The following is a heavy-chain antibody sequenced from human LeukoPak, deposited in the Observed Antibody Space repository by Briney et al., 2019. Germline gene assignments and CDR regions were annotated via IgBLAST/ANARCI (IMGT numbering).Heavy chain of an antibody. V-gene: IGHV3-48*01. CDR3: AAKGNGYTGIYLFAH. Sequence: GGSLRLSCAASGFTFSDHGMNWFRQAPGKGLEWVSYISPDTTTTYYADSVKGRFTISRDNSENTLDLHMHSLRAEDTAVYYCAAKGNGYTGIYLFAHWGQGTLVTVSS. CDR1: GFTFSDHG. D-gene: IGHD1-26*01. J-gene: IGHJ4*02. CDR2: ISPDTTTT.